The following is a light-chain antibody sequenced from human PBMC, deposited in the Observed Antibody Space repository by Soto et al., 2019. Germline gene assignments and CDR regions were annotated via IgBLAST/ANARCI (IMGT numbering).Light chain of an antibody. CDR3: QQLFMYPPT. Sequence: IQLTQSPSSLFASMGDIVTITCRASQGIINYLAWYQQKPGKAPKLLIYGASTLLGGVPSRFSGSGSGTDFTLTVSSLQPENLATYYCQQLFMYPPTFGPGTKVDIK. V-gene: IGKV1-9*01. J-gene: IGKJ3*01. CDR2: GAS. CDR1: QGIINY.